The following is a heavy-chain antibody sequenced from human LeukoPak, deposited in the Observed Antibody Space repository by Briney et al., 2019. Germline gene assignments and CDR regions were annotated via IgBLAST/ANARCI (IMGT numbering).Heavy chain of an antibody. CDR3: ARGGTIFGVVDHFDY. V-gene: IGHV4-31*03. CDR2: IYYSGST. CDR1: GGSISSGGYY. D-gene: IGHD3-3*01. Sequence: SQTLSLTCTVSGGSISSGGYYWSWIRQHPGKGLEWIGYIYYSGSTYYNPSLKSRVTISVDTSKNQFSLKLSSVTAADTAVYYCARGGTIFGVVDHFDYWGQEPWSPSPQ. J-gene: IGHJ4*01.